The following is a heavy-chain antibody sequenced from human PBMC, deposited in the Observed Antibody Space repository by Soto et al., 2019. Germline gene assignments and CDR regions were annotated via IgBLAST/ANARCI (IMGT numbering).Heavy chain of an antibody. V-gene: IGHV3-64D*06. CDR2: ITSEGDRT. D-gene: IGHD2-15*01. CDR1: GFAFSNYA. J-gene: IGHJ4*01. CDR3: VKGNQLLRYYFEF. Sequence: GGSLRLSCSVSGFAFSNYAMHWVRQAPGKGLEYVSGITSEGDRTWHADSVKDRFTISRDNSKNTLFLQMSSLRVEDTAIYFCVKGNQLLRYYFEFWGPGTLVTVSS.